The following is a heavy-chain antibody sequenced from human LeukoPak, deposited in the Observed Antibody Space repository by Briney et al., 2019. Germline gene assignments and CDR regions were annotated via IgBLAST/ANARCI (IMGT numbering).Heavy chain of an antibody. CDR2: IYTSGST. CDR3: AREGARDAFDI. Sequence: PSETLSLTCTVSGGSISSGSYYWRWIRQPAGKGLEWIGRIYTSGSTNYNPSLKSRVTISVYTSKNQFSLKLSSVTAADTAVYYCAREGARDAFDIWGQGTMVTVSS. V-gene: IGHV4-61*02. D-gene: IGHD4/OR15-4a*01. CDR1: GGSISSGSYY. J-gene: IGHJ3*02.